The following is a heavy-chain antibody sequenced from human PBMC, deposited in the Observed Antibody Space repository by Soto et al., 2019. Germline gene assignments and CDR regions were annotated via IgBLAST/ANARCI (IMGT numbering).Heavy chain of an antibody. V-gene: IGHV3-23*01. Sequence: PWGSLRLSCAASGFTFSSYAMSWVRQAPGKGLEWVSAISGSGGSTYYADSVKGRFTISRDNSKNTLYLQMNSLRAEDTAVYYCAKLTMIVVGDCEYWGEENLVTVSS. CDR1: GFTFSSYA. J-gene: IGHJ4*02. D-gene: IGHD3-22*01. CDR2: ISGSGGST. CDR3: AKLTMIVVGDCEY.